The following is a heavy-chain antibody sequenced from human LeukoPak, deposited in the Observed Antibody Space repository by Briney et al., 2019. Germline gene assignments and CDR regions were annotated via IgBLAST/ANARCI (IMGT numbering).Heavy chain of an antibody. Sequence: PGGSLRLSCAASGFTFNNFAMSWVRQAPGKGLEWVSATSGSGGSTYYADSVKGRFTISRDNSKNTLYLQMNSLRADDTALYYCAKRGSYDFWSGYYYDYWGRGTPVTVSS. V-gene: IGHV3-23*01. J-gene: IGHJ4*02. CDR2: TSGSGGST. CDR3: AKRGSYDFWSGYYYDY. CDR1: GFTFNNFA. D-gene: IGHD3-3*01.